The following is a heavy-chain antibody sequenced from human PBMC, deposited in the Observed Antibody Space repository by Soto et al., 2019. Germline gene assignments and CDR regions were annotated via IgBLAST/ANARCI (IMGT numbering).Heavy chain of an antibody. CDR2: IYYSGST. CDR3: ARGGIAAAGTGVYYYYGMDV. D-gene: IGHD6-13*01. Sequence: PSETLSLTCTVSGGSISSYYWSWIRQPPGKGLEWIGYIYYSGSTNYNPSLKSRVTISVDTSKNQFSLKLSSVTAADTAVYYCARGGIAAAGTGVYYYYGMDVWGQGTTVTVS. J-gene: IGHJ6*02. V-gene: IGHV4-59*01. CDR1: GGSISSYY.